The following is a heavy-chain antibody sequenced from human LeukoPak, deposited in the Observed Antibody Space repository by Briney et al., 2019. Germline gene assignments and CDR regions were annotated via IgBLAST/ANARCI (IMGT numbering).Heavy chain of an antibody. V-gene: IGHV3-7*02. CDR1: EFTFSGYT. D-gene: IGHD6-13*01. Sequence: GGSLRLSCAASEFTFSGYTMNWVRQAPGKGLEWVAHINQDGSEKYYVDSVKGRFTISRDNAENALYLQMNSLRADDTAVYYCAKYSTSRNFDYWGQGTLVTVSS. CDR3: AKYSTSRNFDY. J-gene: IGHJ4*02. CDR2: INQDGSEK.